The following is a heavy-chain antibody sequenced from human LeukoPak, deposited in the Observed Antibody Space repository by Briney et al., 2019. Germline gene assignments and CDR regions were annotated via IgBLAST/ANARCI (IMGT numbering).Heavy chain of an antibody. V-gene: IGHV4-39*01. D-gene: IGHD3-10*01. CDR2: IHYSGST. CDR3: ARHRWGRTASTMVRGVIPNGAYWFDP. J-gene: IGHJ5*02. Sequence: SETLSLTCTVSGGSISSSSYYWGWIRQPPGKGLEWIGSIHYSGSTYYNPSLKSRVTISVDTSKNQFSLKLSSVTAADTAVYYCARHRWGRTASTMVRGVIPNGAYWFDPWGQGTLVTVSS. CDR1: GGSISSSSYY.